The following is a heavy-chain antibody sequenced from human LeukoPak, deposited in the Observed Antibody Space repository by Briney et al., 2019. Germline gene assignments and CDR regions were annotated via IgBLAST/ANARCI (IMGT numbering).Heavy chain of an antibody. V-gene: IGHV3-33*01. Sequence: PGRSLRLSCAASGFTFSSYGMHWVRQAPGKGLEWVAVIWYDGTNKYYADSVKGRFTISRDNSKNTLYLQMNSLSAEDTAVYYCARRDGYDFDYWGRGTLVTVSS. CDR3: ARRDGYDFDY. CDR1: GFTFSSYG. J-gene: IGHJ4*02. CDR2: IWYDGTNK. D-gene: IGHD5-24*01.